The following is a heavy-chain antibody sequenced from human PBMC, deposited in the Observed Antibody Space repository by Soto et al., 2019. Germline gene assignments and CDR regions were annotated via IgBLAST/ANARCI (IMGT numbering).Heavy chain of an antibody. J-gene: IGHJ4*02. Sequence: GGSLRLSCAASGFTFSSYAMHWVRQAPGKGLEWVAVISYDGSNKYYADSVKGRFTISRDNSKNTLYLQMNSLRAEDTAVYYCAVSGWSEFDYWGQGTLVTVSS. CDR2: ISYDGSNK. CDR1: GFTFSSYA. V-gene: IGHV3-30-3*01. D-gene: IGHD6-19*01. CDR3: AVSGWSEFDY.